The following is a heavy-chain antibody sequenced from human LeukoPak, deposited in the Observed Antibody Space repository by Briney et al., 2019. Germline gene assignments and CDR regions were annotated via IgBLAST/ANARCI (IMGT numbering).Heavy chain of an antibody. V-gene: IGHV1-2*02. CDR3: ARRYCSGGSCYEGAYYYYGMDV. D-gene: IGHD2-15*01. CDR2: INPNSGGT. CDR1: GYTFTGYY. J-gene: IGHJ6*02. Sequence: GASVKVSCKASGYTFTGYYMHWVRQARGQGLEWMGWINPNSGGTNYAQKFQGRVTMTRDTSISTAYMELSRLRSEDTAVYYCARRYCSGGSCYEGAYYYYGMDVWGQGTTVTVSS.